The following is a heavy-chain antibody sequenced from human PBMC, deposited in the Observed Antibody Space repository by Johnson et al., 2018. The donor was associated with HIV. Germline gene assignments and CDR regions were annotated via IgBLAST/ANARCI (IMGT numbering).Heavy chain of an antibody. CDR2: IGTAGDT. Sequence: MLLVESGGGLVQPGGSLRLSCAASGFIFSNYDTHWVRQPTGKGLEWVSGIGTAGDTYYAVSVKGRFTISRGNAKNSLHLQMNSLRAGDTAVYYCARGQQDMGAGAFDIGGQGTIVTVSS. V-gene: IGHV3-13*01. J-gene: IGHJ3*02. CDR3: ARGQQDMGAGAFDI. CDR1: GFIFSNYD. D-gene: IGHD3-16*01.